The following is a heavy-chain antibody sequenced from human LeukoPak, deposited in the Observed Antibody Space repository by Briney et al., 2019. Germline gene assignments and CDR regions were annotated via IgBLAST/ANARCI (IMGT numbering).Heavy chain of an antibody. CDR1: GDSISSGAYS. V-gene: IGHV4-30-2*01. CDR2: IFHSGST. CDR3: ARGGFYDSSGYPDY. D-gene: IGHD3-22*01. Sequence: PSETLSLTCVVSGDSISSGAYSWSWIRQPPGKGLEWIGYIFHSGSTFYNPSLKSRVTISVDTSKNQFSLKLSSVTAADTAVYYCARGGFYDSSGYPDYWGQGTLVTVSS. J-gene: IGHJ4*02.